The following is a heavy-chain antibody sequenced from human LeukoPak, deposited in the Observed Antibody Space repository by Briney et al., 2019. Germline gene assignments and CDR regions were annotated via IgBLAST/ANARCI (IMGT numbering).Heavy chain of an antibody. Sequence: GGSLRLSCAASGFTFSNAWMSWVRQAPGKGLEWVGRIKSKTDGGTTDYAAPVKGRFTISRDDSKNTLYLQMNSLKTEDTAVCYCTTGSTAPPYYFDYWGQGTLVTVSS. J-gene: IGHJ4*02. CDR1: GFTFSNAW. V-gene: IGHV3-15*01. CDR2: IKSKTDGGTT. CDR3: TTGSTAPPYYFDY.